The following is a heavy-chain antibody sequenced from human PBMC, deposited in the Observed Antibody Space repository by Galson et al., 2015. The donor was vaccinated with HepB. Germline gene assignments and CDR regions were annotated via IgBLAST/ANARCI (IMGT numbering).Heavy chain of an antibody. Sequence: SLRLSCAASGFTFSSYGMHWVRQAPGKGLEWVAVIWCDGSNAYYADSVKGRFTISRDNSKNTLSLQMNSLRAEDTAVYYCARDGSPVMEAPVGCYRSDPCSNGSLITVSS. CDR1: GFTFSSYG. J-gene: IGHJ5*02. V-gene: IGHV3-33*01. CDR3: ARDGSPVMEAPVGCYRSDP. D-gene: IGHD4/OR15-4a*01. CDR2: IWCDGSNA.